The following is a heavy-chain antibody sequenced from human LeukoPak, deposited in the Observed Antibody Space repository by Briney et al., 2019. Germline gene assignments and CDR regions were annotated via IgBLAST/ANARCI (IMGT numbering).Heavy chain of an antibody. CDR1: GYTLTELS. D-gene: IGHD3-22*01. J-gene: IGHJ4*02. Sequence: ASVNVSFEFSGYTLTELSTHWVRQAPGQGQEWMGGFDPEDGETVYAQEFQGRVTMTDDTSTDTAYMELSSLRSEDTAVYYCTTANRLTRDSSGYYPDSWGQGTLVTVSS. V-gene: IGHV1-24*01. CDR3: TTANRLTRDSSGYYPDS. CDR2: FDPEDGET.